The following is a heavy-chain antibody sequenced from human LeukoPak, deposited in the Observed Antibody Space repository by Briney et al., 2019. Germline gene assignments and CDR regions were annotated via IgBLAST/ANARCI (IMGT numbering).Heavy chain of an antibody. CDR1: GASISSSSYY. CDR2: IYYSGRT. J-gene: IGHJ2*01. Sequence: PSETQFLTCTVSGASISSSSYYWGWIRQPPGKGLEWIGNIYYSGRTYYNPSLKSRVTISVDTSKNQFSLNLSSVTAADTAVYYCARHFSPPGALYWYFDLWGRGTLVTVSS. CDR3: ARHFSPPGALYWYFDL. V-gene: IGHV4-39*01. D-gene: IGHD7-27*01.